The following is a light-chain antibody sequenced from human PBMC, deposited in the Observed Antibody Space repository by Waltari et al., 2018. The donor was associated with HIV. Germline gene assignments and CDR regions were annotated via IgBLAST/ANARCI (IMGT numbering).Light chain of an antibody. J-gene: IGLJ1*01. CDR2: EDN. V-gene: IGLV6-57*03. CDR1: SGSIAENH. Sequence: NFMLTQPHSVSESPGKTVTISCARRSGSIAENHVQWSQQRPGSAPTPVIYEDNQRPSGVPDRFSGSIDSSSNSASLTISELKTEDEADYYCQSYDRTNPCVFGTGTRVTVL. CDR3: QSYDRTNPCV.